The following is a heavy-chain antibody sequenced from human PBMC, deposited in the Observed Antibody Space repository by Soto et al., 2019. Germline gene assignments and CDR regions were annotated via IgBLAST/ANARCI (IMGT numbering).Heavy chain of an antibody. CDR1: GFASSGSA. V-gene: IGHV3-73*01. Sequence: GGSLRLSCAAYGFASSGSAIHRVRQDSGKGLEWVGRIKTKPNNYATAYGESVKGRFTISRDDSTNTAYLHMNSLKTEDTAVYYCSTSPDADCSGSCRNWFDPWGQGTQVTVSS. D-gene: IGHD2-15*01. J-gene: IGHJ5*02. CDR3: STSPDADCSGSCRNWFDP. CDR2: IKTKPNNYAT.